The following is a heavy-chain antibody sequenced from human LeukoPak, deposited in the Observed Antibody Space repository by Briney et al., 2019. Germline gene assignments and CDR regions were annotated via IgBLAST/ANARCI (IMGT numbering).Heavy chain of an antibody. J-gene: IGHJ6*02. CDR3: ARSPHGPYYYYCMDV. CDR1: GYTFTSYD. Sequence: HRASVKVSCKASGYTFTSYDINWVRQATGQGLEWMGWINPNSGNTDYAQKFQGRVTMTRNTSISTAYMELSSLRSEDTAVYYCARSPHGPYYYYCMDVWGQGTTVTVSS. CDR2: INPNSGNT. V-gene: IGHV1-8*01.